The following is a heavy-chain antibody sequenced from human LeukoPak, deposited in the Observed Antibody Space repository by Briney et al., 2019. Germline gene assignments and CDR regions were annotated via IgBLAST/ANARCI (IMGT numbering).Heavy chain of an antibody. V-gene: IGHV3-7*01. CDR3: ARGQVFDY. J-gene: IGHJ4*02. CDR1: GFAFRRYW. CDR2: IKQDGSEK. Sequence: PGGSLRLSCAASGFAFRRYWMSWVRQAPGKGLEWVANIKQDGSEKYYVDSVKGRFSISRDNAKNSLYLQMNSLRAEDTAVYSCARGQVFDYWGQGTLVTVSS.